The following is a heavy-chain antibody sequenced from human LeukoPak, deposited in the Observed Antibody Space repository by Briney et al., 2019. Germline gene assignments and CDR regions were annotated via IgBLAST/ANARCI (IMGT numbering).Heavy chain of an antibody. V-gene: IGHV3-23*01. CDR3: ARDSSGYYAIEY. CDR2: ISDTSAYI. D-gene: IGHD3-22*01. CDR1: GFTFSIYA. Sequence: GGSLRLSCAASGFTFSIYAMSWVRQAPGKGLEWVSSISDTSAYIYYSDSVKGRFTISRDNSKNTLYLQMNSLRAEDTAVYYCARDSSGYYAIEYWGQGTLVTVSS. J-gene: IGHJ4*02.